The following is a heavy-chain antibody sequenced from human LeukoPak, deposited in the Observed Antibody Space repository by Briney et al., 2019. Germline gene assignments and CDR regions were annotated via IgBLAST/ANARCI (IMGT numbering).Heavy chain of an antibody. V-gene: IGHV3-74*01. CDR2: INSDGKTT. CDR3: TRDITLTRGGRSDY. J-gene: IGHJ4*02. D-gene: IGHD3-10*01. Sequence: GGSLRLSCAASGFTFSSYWMYWVRQAPGKGLVWVSRINSDGKTTNYADSVKGRFTISRDNPKNTLYLQMNSLRAEDTAVYYCTRDITLTRGGRSDYWGQGTLVTVSA. CDR1: GFTFSSYW.